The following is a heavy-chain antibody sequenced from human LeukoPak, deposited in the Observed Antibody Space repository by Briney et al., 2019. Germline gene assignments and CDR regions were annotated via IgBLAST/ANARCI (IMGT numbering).Heavy chain of an antibody. V-gene: IGHV1-69*13. CDR3: AGDRYCSSTSCYVGSNWFDP. CDR2: IIPIFGTA. J-gene: IGHJ5*02. CDR1: GGTFSSYA. Sequence: SVKVSCKASGGTFSSYAISWVRQAPGQGLEWMGGIIPIFGTANYAQKFQGRVTITADESTSTAYMELSSLRSEDTAVYYCAGDRYCSSTSCYVGSNWFDPWGQGTLVTVSS. D-gene: IGHD2-2*01.